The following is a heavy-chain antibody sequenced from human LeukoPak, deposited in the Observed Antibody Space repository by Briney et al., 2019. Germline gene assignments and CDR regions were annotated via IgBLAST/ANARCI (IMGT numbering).Heavy chain of an antibody. J-gene: IGHJ5*02. Sequence: ASVKVSCKASGYTFTSYDINWVRQATGQGLEWMGWMNPNSGNTGYAQKFQGRVTMTRNTSISTAYVELSSLRSEDTAVYYCARGYCSSTSCYLARQNWFDPWGQGTLVTVSP. CDR3: ARGYCSSTSCYLARQNWFDP. CDR1: GYTFTSYD. CDR2: MNPNSGNT. V-gene: IGHV1-8*01. D-gene: IGHD2-2*01.